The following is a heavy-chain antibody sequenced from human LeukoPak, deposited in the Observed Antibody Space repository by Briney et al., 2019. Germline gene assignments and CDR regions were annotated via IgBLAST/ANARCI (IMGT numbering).Heavy chain of an antibody. CDR2: ISAYNGNT. Sequence: ASVKVSCKASGYSFTSYGIRWVREAPGQGLEWMAWISAYNGNTNYAQKLQGRVTMTTDTSTSTAYMELRSLRSDDTAVYYCARHIYMTYYGSGKAYYFDYWGQGTLVTVSS. CDR1: GYSFTSYG. D-gene: IGHD3-10*01. V-gene: IGHV1-18*01. CDR3: ARHIYMTYYGSGKAYYFDY. J-gene: IGHJ4*02.